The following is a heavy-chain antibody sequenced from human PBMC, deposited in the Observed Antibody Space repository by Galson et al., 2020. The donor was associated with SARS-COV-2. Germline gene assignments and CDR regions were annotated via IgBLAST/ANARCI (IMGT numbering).Heavy chain of an antibody. Sequence: ASVTVSCKAFGYTFTSYAMHWVRQAPGQRLEWMGWINAGNGNTKYSQKFQGRVTITRDTSASTAYMELSSLRSEDTAVYYCAAARGQVATWWLVLDDWGQGTLVTVSS. V-gene: IGHV1-3*01. D-gene: IGHD5-12*01. CDR3: AAARGQVATWWLVLDD. J-gene: IGHJ4*02. CDR1: GYTFTSYA. CDR2: INAGNGNT.